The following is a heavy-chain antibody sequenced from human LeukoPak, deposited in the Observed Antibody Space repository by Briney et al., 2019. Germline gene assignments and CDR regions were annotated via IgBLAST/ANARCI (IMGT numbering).Heavy chain of an antibody. Sequence: KPSETLSLTCAVYGGSFSGYYWSWIRQPPGKGLEWIGEINHSGSTNYNPSLKSRVTISVDTSKNQFSLKLSSVTAADTAVYYCARGPPPSATGYFDYWGQGTLVTVSS. CDR1: GGSFSGYY. V-gene: IGHV4-34*01. CDR2: INHSGST. J-gene: IGHJ4*02. CDR3: ARGPPPSATGYFDY.